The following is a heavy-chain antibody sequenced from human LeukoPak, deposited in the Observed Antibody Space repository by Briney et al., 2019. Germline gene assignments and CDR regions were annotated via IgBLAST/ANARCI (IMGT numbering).Heavy chain of an antibody. J-gene: IGHJ3*02. CDR1: GFSFNSYG. CDR2: IRYDGSNK. CDR3: GRGKDRYGAFDI. Sequence: GGPLRLSCAASGFSFNSYGMHWVRQAPGKGLEWVAFIRYDGSNKYYADSVKGRFTISRDNFENTLYLQMNRLRDEDKAVYYCGRGKDRYGAFDIWGQGTMVTVSS. V-gene: IGHV3-30*02. D-gene: IGHD2-15*01.